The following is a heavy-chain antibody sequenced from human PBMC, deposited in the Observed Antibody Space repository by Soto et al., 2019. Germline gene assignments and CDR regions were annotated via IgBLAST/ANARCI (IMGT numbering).Heavy chain of an antibody. CDR2: IYYSGST. CDR1: NDSISTYY. CDR3: ARPVLH. V-gene: IGHV4-59*08. J-gene: IGHJ4*01. Sequence: LSLTCTVSNDSISTYYWTWIRQPPGKGLEWIGFIYYSGSTNYNPSLQSRVTISVDTSKNQFSLKMNSVTAADTAVYYCARPVLHWGQGTLVTVSS.